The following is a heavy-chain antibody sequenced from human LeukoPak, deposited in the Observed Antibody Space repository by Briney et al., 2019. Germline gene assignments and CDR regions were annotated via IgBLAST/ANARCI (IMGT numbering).Heavy chain of an antibody. CDR1: GYSINNYW. Sequence: GESLQISCKGSGYSINNYWIGWVRQMPGKGLEWMGIIYPADSDIRYSPSFQGQVTISADKSISAAYLQWSSLKASDTAMYYCARQEYCSGGSCYTWFDPWGQGTLVTVSS. CDR2: IYPADSDI. D-gene: IGHD2-15*01. CDR3: ARQEYCSGGSCYTWFDP. J-gene: IGHJ5*02. V-gene: IGHV5-51*01.